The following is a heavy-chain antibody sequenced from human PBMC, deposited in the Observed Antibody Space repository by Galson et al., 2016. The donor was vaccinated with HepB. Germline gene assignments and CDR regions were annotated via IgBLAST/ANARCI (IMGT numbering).Heavy chain of an antibody. CDR2: ISSSSDTI. D-gene: IGHD1-26*01. CDR3: ARDEWDFAVIGEPYGMDF. J-gene: IGHJ6*02. V-gene: IGHV3-48*02. Sequence: SLRLSCATSGFTFKSYSMNWVRQAPGKGLEWVSYISSSSDTIYYADSVKGRFTISRNNVNNLLYLQMNSLRDADTAVYYFARDEWDFAVIGEPYGMDFWGQGTTVTVSS. CDR1: GFTFKSYS.